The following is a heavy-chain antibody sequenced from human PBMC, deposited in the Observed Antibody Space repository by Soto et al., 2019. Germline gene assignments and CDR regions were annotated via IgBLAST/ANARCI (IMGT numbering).Heavy chain of an antibody. J-gene: IGHJ3*02. CDR3: AITYCSGGSCYFAPQAFDI. Sequence: ASVKVSCKASGYTFTSYDINWVRQATGQGLEWMGWMNPNSGNTGYAQKFQGRVTMTRNTSISTAYMELSSLRSEDTAVYYCAITYCSGGSCYFAPQAFDIWGQGTMVTVS. V-gene: IGHV1-8*01. CDR2: MNPNSGNT. CDR1: GYTFTSYD. D-gene: IGHD2-15*01.